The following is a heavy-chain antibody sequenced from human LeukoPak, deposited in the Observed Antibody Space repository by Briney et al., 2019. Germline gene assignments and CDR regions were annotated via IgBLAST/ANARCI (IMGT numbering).Heavy chain of an antibody. J-gene: IGHJ4*02. V-gene: IGHV3-53*01. D-gene: IGHD1-26*01. CDR2: IYSGGST. CDR3: ARYRYSGSYPLDY. CDR1: GFTVSSNY. Sequence: GGSLRLSCEASGFTVSSNYMSWVRQAPGKGLEWVSVIYSGGSTYYADSVKGRFTISRDNSKNTLYLQMNSLRAEDTAVYYCARYRYSGSYPLDYWGQGTLVTVSS.